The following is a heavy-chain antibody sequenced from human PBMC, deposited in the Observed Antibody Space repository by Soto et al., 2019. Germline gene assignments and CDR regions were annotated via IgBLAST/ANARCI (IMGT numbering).Heavy chain of an antibody. CDR2: ISGSGGST. J-gene: IGHJ5*02. V-gene: IGHV3-23*01. CDR3: AKYPRAHYDFWSGTSSWFDP. CDR1: GFTFSSYA. D-gene: IGHD3-3*01. Sequence: GGSLRLSCAASGFTFSSYAMSWVRQAPGKGLEWVSAISGSGGSTYYADSVKGRFTISRDNSKNTLYLQMNSLRAEDTAVYYCAKYPRAHYDFWSGTSSWFDPWGQGTLVTVSS.